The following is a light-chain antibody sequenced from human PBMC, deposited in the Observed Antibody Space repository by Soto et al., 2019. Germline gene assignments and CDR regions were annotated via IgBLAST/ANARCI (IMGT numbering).Light chain of an antibody. CDR1: QSVSRTY. J-gene: IGKJ5*01. Sequence: EIVLTQSPGTLSLSPGEIATLSCSASQSVSRTYLAWYQQKPVQAPRLLIYATSSRATGIPDRFSGSGSGTDFTLTISRLEPEDFAVYYCQEYGMSPTFGQGTRLEIK. CDR2: ATS. CDR3: QEYGMSPT. V-gene: IGKV3-20*01.